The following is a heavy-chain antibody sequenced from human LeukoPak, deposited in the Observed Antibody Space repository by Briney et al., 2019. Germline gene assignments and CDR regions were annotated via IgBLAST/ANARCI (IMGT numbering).Heavy chain of an antibody. D-gene: IGHD3-22*01. Sequence: KTSETLSLTCTVSGGSISTYYWSWIRQPAGKGLEWIGRIYTNGRTNYNPSLKSRVSMSVDTSKNQFSLKLSSVTAADTATYYCARGAYYYASSGFFTFHIWGQGTMVTVSS. CDR1: GGSISTYY. V-gene: IGHV4-4*07. CDR2: IYTNGRT. J-gene: IGHJ3*02. CDR3: ARGAYYYASSGFFTFHI.